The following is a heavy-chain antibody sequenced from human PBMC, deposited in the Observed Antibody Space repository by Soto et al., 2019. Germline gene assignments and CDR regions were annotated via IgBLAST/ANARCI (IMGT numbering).Heavy chain of an antibody. V-gene: IGHV1-3*01. D-gene: IGHD2-8*01. Sequence: GASVKVSCKASGYKFSSYAIHWVRQAPGQRLEWMGWINVGNGNTKYSQKFHDRVTIIRDTPTTTAYMELRSLTSDDTAVYYCAKNGQPPYYYYGLDVWGQGTKVTVSS. CDR1: GYKFSSYA. CDR2: INVGNGNT. CDR3: AKNGQPPYYYYGLDV. J-gene: IGHJ6*02.